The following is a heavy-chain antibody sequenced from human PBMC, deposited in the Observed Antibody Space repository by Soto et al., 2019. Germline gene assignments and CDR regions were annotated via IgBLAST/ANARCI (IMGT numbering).Heavy chain of an antibody. CDR3: ATALLWFGPSPSPFDP. J-gene: IGHJ5*02. D-gene: IGHD3-10*01. CDR1: GYTLTELS. CDR2: FDPEDGET. Sequence: ASVKVSCKVSGYTLTELSMHWVRQAPGKGLEWMGGFDPEDGETIYAQKFQGRVTMTEDTSTDTAYMELSSLRSEDTAVYYCATALLWFGPSPSPFDPWGTGPLVTVSS. V-gene: IGHV1-24*01.